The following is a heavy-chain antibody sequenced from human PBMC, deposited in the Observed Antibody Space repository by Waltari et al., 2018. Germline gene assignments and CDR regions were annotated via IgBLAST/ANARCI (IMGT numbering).Heavy chain of an antibody. Sequence: QVTLKESGPALVKPTQTLPLTCTFSGFSLSTSGMRVSWIRQPPGKALEWLARIDWDDDKFYSTSLKTRLTISKDTSKNQVVLTMTNMDPVDTATYYCARMGTSRGDYWGQGTLVTVSS. V-gene: IGHV2-70*04. CDR2: IDWDDDK. D-gene: IGHD1-1*01. J-gene: IGHJ4*02. CDR1: GFSLSTSGMR. CDR3: ARMGTSRGDY.